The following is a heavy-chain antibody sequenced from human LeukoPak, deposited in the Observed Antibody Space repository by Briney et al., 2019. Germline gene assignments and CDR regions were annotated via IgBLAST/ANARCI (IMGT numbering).Heavy chain of an antibody. CDR3: ARWYDVWHPDPSAFDI. CDR2: ISSSGSTI. V-gene: IGHV3-11*04. CDR1: GFTFSDYY. D-gene: IGHD3-3*01. J-gene: IGHJ3*02. Sequence: GGSLRLSCAASGFTFSDYYMSWIRQAPGKGLEWVSYISSSGSTIYYADSVKGRFTISRDNAKNSLYLQMNSLRAEDTAVYYCARWYDVWHPDPSAFDIWGQGTMVTVSS.